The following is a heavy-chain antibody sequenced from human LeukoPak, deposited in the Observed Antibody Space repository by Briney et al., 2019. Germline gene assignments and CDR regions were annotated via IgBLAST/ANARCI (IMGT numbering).Heavy chain of an antibody. D-gene: IGHD1-1*01. Sequence: PGRSLRLSCAASGSTFSSYGMHWVRRAPGKGLEWVAVIWYDGSNKYYADSVKGRFTISRDNSKNTLYLQMNSLRAEDTAVYYCARDLWETGTYFDYWGQGTLVTVSS. V-gene: IGHV3-33*01. CDR1: GSTFSSYG. J-gene: IGHJ4*02. CDR2: IWYDGSNK. CDR3: ARDLWETGTYFDY.